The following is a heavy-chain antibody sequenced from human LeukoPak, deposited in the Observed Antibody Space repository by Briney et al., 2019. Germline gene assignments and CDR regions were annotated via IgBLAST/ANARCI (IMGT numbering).Heavy chain of an antibody. D-gene: IGHD2/OR15-2a*01. CDR2: IYSGGST. V-gene: IGHV3-53*01. Sequence: GGSLRLSCAASGFTFSSNYMSWVRQAPGKGLEWVSVIYSGGSTYYADSVKGRFTISRDNSKNTLYLQMNSLRAEDTAVYYCATPLLSRGPNPKNDYWGQGTLVTVSS. CDR3: ATPLLSRGPNPKNDY. J-gene: IGHJ4*02. CDR1: GFTFSSNY.